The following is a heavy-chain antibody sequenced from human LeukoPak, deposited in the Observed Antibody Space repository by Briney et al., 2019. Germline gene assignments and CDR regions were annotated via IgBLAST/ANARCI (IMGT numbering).Heavy chain of an antibody. D-gene: IGHD2-2*01. J-gene: IGHJ4*02. CDR2: MYYSGRT. CDR3: ARGSHQPLLYFFDY. CDR1: GGSISSSSYY. Sequence: SETLSLTCTVSGGSISSSSYYWGWIRQPPGKGLEWIGSMYYSGRTYYNPSLKSRVTISVDTSKNQFSLRLSSVTAADTAVYYCARGSHQPLLYFFDYWGQGTLVTVSS. V-gene: IGHV4-39*01.